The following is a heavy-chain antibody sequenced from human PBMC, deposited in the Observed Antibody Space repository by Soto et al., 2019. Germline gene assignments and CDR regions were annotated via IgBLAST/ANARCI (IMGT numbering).Heavy chain of an antibody. J-gene: IGHJ4*02. Sequence: SETLSLTCTVSGGSISSYYWSWIRQPPGKGLEWIGYIYYSGSTNYNPSLKSRVTISVDTSKNQFSLKLSSVTAADTAVYYCARDSGYYYGSGSYYNPFDYWGQGTLVTVSS. D-gene: IGHD3-10*01. CDR3: ARDSGYYYGSGSYYNPFDY. CDR1: GGSISSYY. CDR2: IYYSGST. V-gene: IGHV4-59*01.